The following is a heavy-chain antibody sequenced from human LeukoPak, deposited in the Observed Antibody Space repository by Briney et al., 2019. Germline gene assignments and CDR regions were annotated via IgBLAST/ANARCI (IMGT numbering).Heavy chain of an antibody. CDR2: IYHSGST. CDR3: ARDSYYFGSGSDNTPYNWFDP. J-gene: IGHJ5*02. Sequence: SETLSLTCAVSRGSISSNNWWSWVRQPPGKRLEWIAEIYHSGSTNYDPSLKSRVTISVDKSKNQFSLKLSSVTAADTAMYYCARDSYYFGSGSDNTPYNWFDPWGQGTLVTVSS. V-gene: IGHV4-4*02. D-gene: IGHD3-10*01. CDR1: RGSISSNNW.